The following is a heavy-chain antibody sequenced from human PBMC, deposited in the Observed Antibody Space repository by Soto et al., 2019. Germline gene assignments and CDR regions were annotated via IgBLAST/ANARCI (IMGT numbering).Heavy chain of an antibody. Sequence: ASVKVSCKASGYTFTSYGISWVQQAPGQGLEWIGWISAYNGNTNYTQKLQGRVTMTTDTSTSTAYMELRSLRSDDTAVYYCARDQGEMATRRAWGLYAFDIWGQGTRVTVSS. V-gene: IGHV1-18*04. CDR1: GYTFTSYG. CDR3: ARDQGEMATRRAWGLYAFDI. J-gene: IGHJ3*02. CDR2: ISAYNGNT. D-gene: IGHD3-16*01.